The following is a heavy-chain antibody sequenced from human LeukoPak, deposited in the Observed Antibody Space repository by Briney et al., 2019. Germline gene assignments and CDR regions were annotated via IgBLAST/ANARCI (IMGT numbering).Heavy chain of an antibody. CDR2: ISTSGSP. D-gene: IGHD3-9*01. CDR1: GGSISNYY. V-gene: IGHV4-4*09. J-gene: IGHJ6*03. CDR3: PRRSYHLLPGYKNGGNYHYSYMAV. Sequence: SETLSLTCTVSGGSISNYYWTWIRQPPGKGLEWIGFISTSGSPNHNPSLKTRVTISIDTSKSQFSLKLSSVTAGDTAVYYCPRRSYHLLPGYKNGGNYHYSYMAVWGKGPRSPSP.